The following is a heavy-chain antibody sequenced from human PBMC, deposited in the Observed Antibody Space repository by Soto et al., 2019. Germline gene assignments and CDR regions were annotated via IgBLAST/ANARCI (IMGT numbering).Heavy chain of an antibody. Sequence: QVQLVQSGAEVKKPGASVKVSCKASGYTFTGYYMHWVRQAPGQGLEWMGWINPNSGGTNYAQKFQGRVTMTRDTSSSTAYMELSRLRSDDTAVYYCAREARGSGSYRVPWFDPWGQGTLVTVSS. CDR2: INPNSGGT. CDR1: GYTFTGYY. CDR3: AREARGSGSYRVPWFDP. D-gene: IGHD1-26*01. J-gene: IGHJ5*02. V-gene: IGHV1-2*02.